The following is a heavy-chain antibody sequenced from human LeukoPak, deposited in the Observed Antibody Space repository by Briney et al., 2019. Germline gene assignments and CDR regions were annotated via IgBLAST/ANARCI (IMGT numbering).Heavy chain of an antibody. CDR1: GASVSSGGYY. Sequence: SQTLSLTCTVSGASVSSGGYYWSWIRQPPGKGLEWIGYIYYSGSTNYNPSLKSRVTISVDTSKNQFSLKLSSVTAADTAVYYCARLEAGELSFRYWGQGTLVTVSS. CDR2: IYYSGST. CDR3: ARLEAGELSFRY. D-gene: IGHD3-16*02. J-gene: IGHJ4*02. V-gene: IGHV4-61*08.